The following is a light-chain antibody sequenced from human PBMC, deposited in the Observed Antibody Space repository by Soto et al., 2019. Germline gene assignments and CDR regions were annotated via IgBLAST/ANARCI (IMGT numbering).Light chain of an antibody. CDR1: QSVTSNS. CDR3: QQYGSSRLT. J-gene: IGKJ4*01. CDR2: GAS. V-gene: IGKV3-20*01. Sequence: EIVLAHSPDTLSLSPGDRASLSCRASQSVTSNSLAWYQQKPGQAPRLLVYGASSRATGIPDRFSGSGSETDFTLTISRLDPEDFAVYFCQQYGSSRLTFGGGTKVEIK.